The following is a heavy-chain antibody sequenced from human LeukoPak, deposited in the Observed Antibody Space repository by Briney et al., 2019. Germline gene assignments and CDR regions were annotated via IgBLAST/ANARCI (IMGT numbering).Heavy chain of an antibody. CDR1: GFTLSRYY. CDR3: TRVFAGDEYSSSGY. D-gene: IGHD6-13*01. Sequence: GGSLRLSCAASGFTLSRYYMHWVRQAPGKGLVWVSRINSDGSGTTYADSVKGRFTVSRGNAKNTLYLQMNSLRVEDTAMYYCTRVFAGDEYSSSGYWGQGTLVTVSS. V-gene: IGHV3-74*01. J-gene: IGHJ4*02. CDR2: INSDGSGT.